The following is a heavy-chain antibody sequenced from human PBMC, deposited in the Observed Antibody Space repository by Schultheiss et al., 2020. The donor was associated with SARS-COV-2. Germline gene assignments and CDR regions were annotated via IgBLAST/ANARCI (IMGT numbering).Heavy chain of an antibody. CDR3: AKIRGRVVPAADY. D-gene: IGHD2-2*01. J-gene: IGHJ4*02. CDR1: GFTFSSYA. CDR2: ISSNGGST. V-gene: IGHV3-64*04. Sequence: GGSLRLSCSASGFTFSSYAMHWVRQAPGKGLEYVSAISSNGGSTYYADSVKGRFTISRDNSKNTLYLQMNSLRAEDTAVYYCAKIRGRVVPAADYWGQGTLVTVSS.